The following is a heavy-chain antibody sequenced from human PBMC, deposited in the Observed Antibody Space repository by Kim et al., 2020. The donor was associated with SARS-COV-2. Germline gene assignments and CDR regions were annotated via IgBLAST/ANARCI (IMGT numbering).Heavy chain of an antibody. CDR2: IIPIFGTA. Sequence: SVKVSCKASGGTFSSYAISWVRQAPGQGLEWMGGIIPIFGTANYAQKFQGRVTITADESTSTAYMELSSLRSEDTAVYYCARELERRSLHDAFDIWGQGTMVTVSS. J-gene: IGHJ3*02. CDR1: GGTFSSYA. CDR3: ARELERRSLHDAFDI. V-gene: IGHV1-69*13. D-gene: IGHD1-1*01.